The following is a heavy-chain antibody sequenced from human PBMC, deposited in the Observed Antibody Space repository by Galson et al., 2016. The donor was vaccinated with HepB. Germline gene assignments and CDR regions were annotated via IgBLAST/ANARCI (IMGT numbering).Heavy chain of an antibody. CDR1: GFTFSNYG. J-gene: IGHJ4*02. CDR3: ARRHEYCPPVGCSVDY. CDR2: DSMDGRRK. D-gene: IGHD2/OR15-2a*01. V-gene: IGHV3-30*03. Sequence: SLRLSCAASGFTFSNYGMHWVRQAPGKGLEWVAADSMDGRRKFYADSVKGRFTISRDNSNSMLFLQMSSLRADDTAVSYCARRHEYCPPVGCSVDYWGQGTLVSVSS.